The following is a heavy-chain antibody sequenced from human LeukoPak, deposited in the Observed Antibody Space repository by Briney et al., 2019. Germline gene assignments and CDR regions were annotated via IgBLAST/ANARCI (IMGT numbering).Heavy chain of an antibody. CDR2: IYYSGST. CDR3: ARDRSRDGYNLAY. D-gene: IGHD5-24*01. V-gene: IGHV4-59*01. Sequence: SETLSLTCTVSGGSISSYYWNWIRQPPGKGLEWIGYIYYSGSTNYNPSLKSRVTISVDTSKNQFSLTLSSVAAADTAVYYCARDRSRDGYNLAYWGQGTLVTVSS. CDR1: GGSISSYY. J-gene: IGHJ4*02.